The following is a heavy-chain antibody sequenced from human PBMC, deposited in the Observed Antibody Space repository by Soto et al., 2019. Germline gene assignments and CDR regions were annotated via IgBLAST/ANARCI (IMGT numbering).Heavy chain of an antibody. J-gene: IGHJ4*02. CDR3: AKDLSIAVAGTFNFDY. CDR2: ISYDGSNK. CDR1: GFTFSSYG. D-gene: IGHD6-19*01. V-gene: IGHV3-30*18. Sequence: GGSLRLSCAASGFTFSSYGMHWVRQAPGKGLEWVAVISYDGSNKYYADSVKGRFTISRDNSKNTLYLQMNSLRAEDTAVYYCAKDLSIAVAGTFNFDYWGQGTLVTVSS.